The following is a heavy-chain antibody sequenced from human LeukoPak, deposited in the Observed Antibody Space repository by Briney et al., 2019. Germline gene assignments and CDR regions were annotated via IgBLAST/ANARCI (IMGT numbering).Heavy chain of an antibody. CDR3: AKEGDILTGYYPFTPFDY. J-gene: IGHJ4*02. D-gene: IGHD3-9*01. CDR1: GFTFGSYA. Sequence: GGSLRLSCAASGFTFGSYAMSWVRQAPGKGLEWVSAISGSGGSTYYADSVKGRFTISRDNSKNTLYLQMNSLRAEDTAVYYCAKEGDILTGYYPFTPFDYWGQGTLVTVSS. V-gene: IGHV3-23*01. CDR2: ISGSGGST.